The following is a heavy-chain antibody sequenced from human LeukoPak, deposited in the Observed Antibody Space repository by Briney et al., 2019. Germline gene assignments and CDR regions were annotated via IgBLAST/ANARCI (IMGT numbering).Heavy chain of an antibody. D-gene: IGHD1-1*01. J-gene: IGHJ4*02. Sequence: GESLKISCKGSGYTFTNYWIGWVRQMPGEGLEWMGIIYPGDSDTRYSPSFEGQVAISADKSITTAYLQWSSLKASDTAMYYCGKFKGTGNWPRKNFEFWGQGTLVTVSP. CDR3: GKFKGTGNWPRKNFEF. CDR1: GYTFTNYW. V-gene: IGHV5-51*01. CDR2: IYPGDSDT.